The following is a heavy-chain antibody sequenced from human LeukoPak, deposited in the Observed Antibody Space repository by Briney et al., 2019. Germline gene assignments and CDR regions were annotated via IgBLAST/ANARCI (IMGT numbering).Heavy chain of an antibody. CDR3: ARGLDSSGYYSDWDY. Sequence: PSQTLSLTCSVSGGSLSSGDHYWSWLRQPPGKGLEWIRYIYYSGSTYYNPSLKSRVTMSVDTSKNQFSLKLSSVTAADTAVYYCARGLDSSGYYSDWDYWGQGTLVTVSS. V-gene: IGHV4-30-4*08. CDR1: GGSLSSGDHY. D-gene: IGHD3-22*01. CDR2: IYYSGST. J-gene: IGHJ4*02.